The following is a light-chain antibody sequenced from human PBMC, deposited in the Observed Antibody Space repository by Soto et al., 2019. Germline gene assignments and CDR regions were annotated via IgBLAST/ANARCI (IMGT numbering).Light chain of an antibody. CDR1: QSVNNF. V-gene: IGKV3-11*01. CDR2: DAS. Sequence: EVVLTQSPATLSLSPGDRATLSCRASQSVNNFLAWYQQKPGQTPRLLIYDASKRATGIPGRFSGSGSGTDFTLTISSLEPEDFAVYYCQQRSNWPPALSFGGGTRWRS. J-gene: IGKJ4*01. CDR3: QQRSNWPPALS.